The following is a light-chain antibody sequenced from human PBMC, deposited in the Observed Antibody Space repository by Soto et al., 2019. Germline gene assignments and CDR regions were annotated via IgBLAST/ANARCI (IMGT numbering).Light chain of an antibody. CDR3: RSYTSSSTYYV. V-gene: IGLV2-14*01. CDR2: EVS. Sequence: QSVLTQPASVSVSPGQSITISCTGTSSDVGGCNYVSWYQQHPGKAPKLMIYEVSNRPSGVSNRFSGSKSGNTVSLTISGLQAEDEADYYCRSYTSSSTYYVFGTGTKVTVL. CDR1: SSDVGGCNY. J-gene: IGLJ1*01.